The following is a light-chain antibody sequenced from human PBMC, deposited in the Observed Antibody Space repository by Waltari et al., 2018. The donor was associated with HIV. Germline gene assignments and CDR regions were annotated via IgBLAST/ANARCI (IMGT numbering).Light chain of an antibody. V-gene: IGLV2-14*01. CDR2: DAN. J-gene: IGLJ3*02. CDR1: STAFTTYDS. Sequence: QSALPQPASVSASLGQSITISCLTTSTAFTTYDSLSWYQHHPGKAPQPVIYDANVRPSGAPFRFSGSKSGNTASLIISDVQPEDEAHYYCSSYFSPGGLVFGGGTKLTVL. CDR3: SSYFSPGGLV.